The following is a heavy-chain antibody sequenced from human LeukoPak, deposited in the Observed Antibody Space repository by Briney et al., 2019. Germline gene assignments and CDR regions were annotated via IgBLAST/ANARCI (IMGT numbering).Heavy chain of an antibody. CDR1: GYTFNSNW. V-gene: IGHV5-51*01. Sequence: GESLKISCKGSGYTFNSNWLGWVRQMPGKGLEWMGIIYPGDSDTRYSPSLQGQVTISADKSISTAYLQWSSLKASDTAMYYCARVRYSGSLFSFDYWGQGTLVTVSS. CDR3: ARVRYSGSLFSFDY. J-gene: IGHJ4*02. CDR2: IYPGDSDT. D-gene: IGHD1-26*01.